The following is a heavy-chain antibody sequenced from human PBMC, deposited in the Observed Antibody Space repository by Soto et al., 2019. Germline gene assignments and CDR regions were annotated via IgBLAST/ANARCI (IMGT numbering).Heavy chain of an antibody. D-gene: IGHD3-10*01. V-gene: IGHV4-59*08. Sequence: SETLSLTCTVSGGSISSYYWSWIRQPPGKGLEWTGYICYSGSTNYNPSLKSRVTISVDTSKNQFSLKLSSVTAADTAVYYCARQVLLWFGESPGWFDPWGQGTLVTVSS. CDR3: ARQVLLWFGESPGWFDP. J-gene: IGHJ5*02. CDR1: GGSISSYY. CDR2: ICYSGST.